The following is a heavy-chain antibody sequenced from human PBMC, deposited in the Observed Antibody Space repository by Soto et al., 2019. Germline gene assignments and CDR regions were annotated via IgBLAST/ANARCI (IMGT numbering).Heavy chain of an antibody. CDR3: AKDLRGVMGATL. J-gene: IGHJ4*02. Sequence: EVQLLESGGGLVQPGGSLRLSCAASGFTFSSYARSWVRQAPGKGLEWVSAISGSGGSTYYADSVKGRFTIYRDNSTNTLYLKMSSLRAEDTAVYYCAKDLRGVMGATLWGQGTLVTVS. CDR2: ISGSGGST. D-gene: IGHD1-26*01. CDR1: GFTFSSYA. V-gene: IGHV3-23*01.